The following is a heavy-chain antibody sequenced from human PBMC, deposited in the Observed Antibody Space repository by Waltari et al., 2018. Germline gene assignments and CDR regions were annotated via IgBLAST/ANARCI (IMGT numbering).Heavy chain of an antibody. CDR2: IKSNIDGGTA. CDR3: TTGGHYFDY. J-gene: IGHJ4*02. CDR1: GFTFSNAW. V-gene: IGHV3-15*01. D-gene: IGHD5-12*01. Sequence: EVQLVESGGGLVKPGGSLRLSCAASGFTFSNAWMTWVRQAPGGGLEWVGRIKSNIDGGTADYAAPVKGRFTISRDDSKNTLYLQMNSLKTEDTAVYYCTTGGHYFDYWGQGTLVTVSS.